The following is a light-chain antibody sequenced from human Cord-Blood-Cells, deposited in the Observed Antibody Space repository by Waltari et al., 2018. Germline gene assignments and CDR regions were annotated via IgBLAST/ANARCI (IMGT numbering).Light chain of an antibody. J-gene: IGKJ2*01. CDR2: DAS. V-gene: IGKV3-11*01. Sequence: EIVLTQSPATLSLSPGERATLSCRASQSVSSYLAWYQQKPGQAPRLLIYDASNGATAIPARFSVSGSVTDFTLTITSLEPADFAVYCCQHRSNWPYTFGHGTKLKIK. CDR1: QSVSSY. CDR3: QHRSNWPYT.